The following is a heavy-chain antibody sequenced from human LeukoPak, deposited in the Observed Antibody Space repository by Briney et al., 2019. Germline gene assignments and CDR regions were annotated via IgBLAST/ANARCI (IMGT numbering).Heavy chain of an antibody. V-gene: IGHV1-8*02. D-gene: IGHD3-10*01. CDR2: MNPNSGNT. CDR3: ARGTLRGVIIYYYMDV. Sequence: ASVRVSCKASGYTFTSYYMHWVRQAPGQGLEWMGWMNPNSGNTGYAQKFQGRVTMTRNTSISTAYMELSSLRSEDTAVYYCARGTLRGVIIYYYMDVWGKGTTVTISS. CDR1: GYTFTSYY. J-gene: IGHJ6*03.